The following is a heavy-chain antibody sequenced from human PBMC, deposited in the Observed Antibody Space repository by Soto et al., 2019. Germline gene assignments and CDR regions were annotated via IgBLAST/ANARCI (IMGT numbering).Heavy chain of an antibody. V-gene: IGHV3-72*01. CDR2: TRNKANSYTT. Sequence: GGSLRLACAASGFTFSDHYMDWVRQAPGKGLEWVGRTRNKANSYTTEYAASVKGRFTISRDDSKNSLYLQMNSLKTEDTAVYYCARELAGPYYYYYYMDVWGKGTTVTVSS. D-gene: IGHD6-19*01. CDR1: GFTFSDHY. J-gene: IGHJ6*03. CDR3: ARELAGPYYYYYYMDV.